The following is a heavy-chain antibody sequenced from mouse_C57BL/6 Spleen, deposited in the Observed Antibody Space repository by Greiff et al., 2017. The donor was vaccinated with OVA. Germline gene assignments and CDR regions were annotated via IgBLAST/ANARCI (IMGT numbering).Heavy chain of an antibody. Sequence: VQLQQSGPELVKPGASVKISCKASGYTFTDYYMNWVKQSHGKSLEWIGDINPNNGGTSYNQKFKGKATLTVDKSSSTAYMELRSLTSEDSAVYYCARGTTVENYFDYWGQGTTLTVSS. V-gene: IGHV1-26*01. CDR3: ARGTTVENYFDY. CDR1: GYTFTDYY. CDR2: INPNNGGT. J-gene: IGHJ2*01. D-gene: IGHD1-1*01.